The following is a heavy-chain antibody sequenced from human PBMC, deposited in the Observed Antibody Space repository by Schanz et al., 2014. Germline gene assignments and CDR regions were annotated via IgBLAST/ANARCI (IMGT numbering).Heavy chain of an antibody. CDR3: AKGRGYSGYGIDS. CDR1: GFTFNSYA. Sequence: QVQLVESGGGVVQPGGSLRLSCAASGFTFNSYAFHWVRQAPGKGLEWVALISYDGNTKYYADSVKGRFTISRDNSKNTLYLQVNSMRTEDTAVYYCAKGRGYSGYGIDSWGQGTLVTVSS. V-gene: IGHV3-30-3*01. J-gene: IGHJ4*02. D-gene: IGHD5-12*01. CDR2: ISYDGNTK.